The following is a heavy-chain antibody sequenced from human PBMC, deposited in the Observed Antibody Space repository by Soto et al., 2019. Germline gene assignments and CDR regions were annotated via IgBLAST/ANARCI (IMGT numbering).Heavy chain of an antibody. CDR3: TTYCSSTSCYTPRWDYYYYYGMDV. CDR1: GFTFINAW. CDR2: IKSKTDGGTT. Sequence: WGSLRLSCAASGFTFINAWMSWFRQAPGKGLEWVVRIKSKTDGGTTDYAAPVKGRFTISRDDSKNTLYLQMNSLKTEDTAVYYCTTYCSSTSCYTPRWDYYYYYGMDVWGQGTTVTVSS. D-gene: IGHD2-2*02. J-gene: IGHJ6*02. V-gene: IGHV3-15*01.